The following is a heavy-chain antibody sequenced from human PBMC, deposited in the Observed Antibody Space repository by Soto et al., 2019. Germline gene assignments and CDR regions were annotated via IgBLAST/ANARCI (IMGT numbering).Heavy chain of an antibody. D-gene: IGHD2-15*01. V-gene: IGHV4-31*03. CDR3: ARTKCSGGSCYSWSLDY. CDR2: RYYSEST. J-gene: IGHJ4*02. CDR1: GVSITTGGYY. Sequence: SETLSLTCTVSGVSITTGGYYWIWIGQLPGKGLEWIGHRYYSESTYYNPSLKSRVSISLDTYKNQFSLKLSFVTAADTAMYYCARTKCSGGSCYSWSLDYWGQGTPVTVSS.